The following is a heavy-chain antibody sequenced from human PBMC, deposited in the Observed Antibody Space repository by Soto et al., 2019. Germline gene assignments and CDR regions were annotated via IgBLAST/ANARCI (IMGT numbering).Heavy chain of an antibody. Sequence: QVQLVQSGAEVKKPGSSVKVSCKASGGTFSRYAISWVRQAPGQGLEWMGGITHMFGTANDAQKFQGRVTISADECTGTDHMELRRMRSEDTAVHYCAQTLGSAVAGPGRFDLWGRGTLVIVSS. CDR2: ITHMFGTA. D-gene: IGHD6-19*01. CDR1: GGTFSRYA. V-gene: IGHV1-69*12. J-gene: IGHJ2*01. CDR3: AQTLGSAVAGPGRFDL.